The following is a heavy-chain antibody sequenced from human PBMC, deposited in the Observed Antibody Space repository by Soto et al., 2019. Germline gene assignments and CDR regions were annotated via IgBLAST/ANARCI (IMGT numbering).Heavy chain of an antibody. CDR2: IIPIFGTA. V-gene: IGHV1-69*13. Sequence: SVKVSCKASGGTFSSYAISWVRQAPGQGLEWMGGIIPIFGTANYAQKFQGRVTITADESTSTAYMEMSSLRSEDTAVYYCARIVGGLERPLAFDIWGQGTMVTVSS. J-gene: IGHJ3*02. CDR3: ARIVGGLERPLAFDI. CDR1: GGTFSSYA. D-gene: IGHD1-26*01.